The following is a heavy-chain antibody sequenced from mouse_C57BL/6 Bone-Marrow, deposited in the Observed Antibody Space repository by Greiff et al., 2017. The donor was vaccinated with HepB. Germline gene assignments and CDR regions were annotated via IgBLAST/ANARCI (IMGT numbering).Heavy chain of an antibody. V-gene: IGHV7-1*01. J-gene: IGHJ4*01. CDR1: GFTFSDFY. CDR2: SRNKANDYTT. Sequence: EVQGVESGGGLVQSGRSLRLSCATSGFTFSDFYMAWVRQAPGKGLEWIAASRNKANDYTTEYSASVKGRFIVSRDTSQSILYLQMNALRAEDTAIYYWARDAGAMDYWGQGTSVTVSS. CDR3: ARDAGAMDY.